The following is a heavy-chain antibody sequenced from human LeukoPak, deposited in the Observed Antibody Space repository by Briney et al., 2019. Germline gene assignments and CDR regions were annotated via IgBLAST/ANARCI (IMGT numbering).Heavy chain of an antibody. D-gene: IGHD6-6*01. CDR2: IDYSGST. CDR3: ARWVTASSIDY. CDR1: GGSISTYY. V-gene: IGHV4-59*08. J-gene: IGHJ4*02. Sequence: NTSETLSLTCTVSGGSISTYYWSWNRQPPGNGLEWIGYIDYSGSTNYNPSLKSRVTISVDTSKNQFSLKLSSVTAADTAVYYCARWVTASSIDYWGQGTLVTVSS.